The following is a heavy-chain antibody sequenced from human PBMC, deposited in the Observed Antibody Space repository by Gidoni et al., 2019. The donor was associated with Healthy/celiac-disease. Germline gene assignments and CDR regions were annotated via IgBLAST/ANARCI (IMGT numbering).Heavy chain of an antibody. CDR1: GGAFSGDD. CDR3: ARGTQQLVFGYYYYYGMDV. Sequence: QVQLQQWGAGLWKPSETQSLPCAVYGGAFSGDDWSWIRQPPGKGLEWIGEINHSGSTNYNPSLKSRVTISVDTSKNQFSLKLSSVTAADTAVYYCARGTQQLVFGYYYYYGMDVWGQGTTVTVSS. J-gene: IGHJ6*02. CDR2: INHSGST. V-gene: IGHV4-34*01. D-gene: IGHD6-13*01.